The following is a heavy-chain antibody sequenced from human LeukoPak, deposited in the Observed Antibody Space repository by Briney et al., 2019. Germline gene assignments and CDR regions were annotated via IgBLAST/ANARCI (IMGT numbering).Heavy chain of an antibody. Sequence: ASVKVSCKASGYTFTGYYMHWVRQAPGQGLEWMGWINPNSGGTNYAQKFQGRVTMTRDTSISTAYMELSRLRSDDTAVYYCARDPPGVRYGRPIFDYWGQGTLVTVSS. CDR2: INPNSGGT. V-gene: IGHV1-2*02. D-gene: IGHD2-8*01. CDR1: GYTFTGYY. J-gene: IGHJ4*02. CDR3: ARDPPGVRYGRPIFDY.